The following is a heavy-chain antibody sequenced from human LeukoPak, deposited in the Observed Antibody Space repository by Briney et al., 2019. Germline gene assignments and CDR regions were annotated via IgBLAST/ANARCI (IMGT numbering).Heavy chain of an antibody. CDR3: ARAEIVVVTADDKNWFDP. D-gene: IGHD2-21*02. V-gene: IGHV3-48*04. CDR1: GFTFSSYS. Sequence: PGGSLRLSCAASGFTFSSYSMNWVRQAPGKGLEWVSYISSSSSTIYYADSVKGRFTISRDNAKNSLYLQMNSLRAEDTAVYYCARAEIVVVTADDKNWFDPWGQGTLVTVSS. CDR2: ISSSSSTI. J-gene: IGHJ5*02.